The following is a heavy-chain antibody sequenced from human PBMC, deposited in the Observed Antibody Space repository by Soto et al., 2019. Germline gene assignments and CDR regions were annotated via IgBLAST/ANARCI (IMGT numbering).Heavy chain of an antibody. CDR2: IKQDGSEK. D-gene: IGHD1-1*01. CDR1: GFTFSSYW. Sequence: GGSLRLSCAASGFTFSSYWMSWVRQAPGKGLEWVANIKQDGSEKYYVDSVKGRFTISRDNAKNSLYLQMNSLRAEDTAVYYCASAFTRNWNDDLDYWGQGTLVTVSS. V-gene: IGHV3-7*01. CDR3: ASAFTRNWNDDLDY. J-gene: IGHJ4*02.